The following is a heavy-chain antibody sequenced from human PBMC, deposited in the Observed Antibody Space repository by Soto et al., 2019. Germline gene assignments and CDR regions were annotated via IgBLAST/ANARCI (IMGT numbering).Heavy chain of an antibody. V-gene: IGHV1-18*01. CDR3: ARVPAVAGRPGDY. CDR2: ISAYNGNT. J-gene: IGHJ4*02. CDR1: GDSFTIYG. Sequence: ASVKVSCKASGDSFTIYGISWVRQAPGQGLEWMGWISAYNGNTNYAQKLQGRVTMTTDTSTSTAYMELRSLRSDDTAVYYCARVPAVAGRPGDYWGQGTLVTVSS. D-gene: IGHD6-19*01.